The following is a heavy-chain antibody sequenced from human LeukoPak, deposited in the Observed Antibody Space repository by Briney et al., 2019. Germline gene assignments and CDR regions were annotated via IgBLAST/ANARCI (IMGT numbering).Heavy chain of an antibody. CDR1: GFTFSSYI. D-gene: IGHD3-22*01. CDR3: AKDHRGYYYYMDV. V-gene: IGHV3-21*01. J-gene: IGHJ6*03. Sequence: GGSLRLSCAASGFTFSSYIMNWVRQAPGKGLEWVSSISGSGSYRYYADSVQGRFTISRDNSKNTLYLQMNSLRAEDTAVYYCAKDHRGYYYYMDVWGKGTTVTISS. CDR2: ISGSGSYR.